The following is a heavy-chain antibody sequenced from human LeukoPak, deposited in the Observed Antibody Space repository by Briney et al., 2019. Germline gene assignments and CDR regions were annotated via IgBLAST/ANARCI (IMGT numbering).Heavy chain of an antibody. CDR1: EFSFSSYW. CDR3: VREGSCSSATCYATDFFNMDV. J-gene: IGHJ6*03. CDR2: IQQDGNEK. D-gene: IGHD2-2*01. Sequence: GRSLRLSCAASEFSFSSYWMSWVRQAPGKGLEWVANIQQDGNEKHYVDSVKGRFIISRDNAKNSVFLQMNSLRVEDTAVYYCVREGSCSSATCYATDFFNMDVWGKGTTVTVSS. V-gene: IGHV3-7*01.